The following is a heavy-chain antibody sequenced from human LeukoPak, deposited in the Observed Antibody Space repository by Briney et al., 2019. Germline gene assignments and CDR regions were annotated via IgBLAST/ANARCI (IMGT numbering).Heavy chain of an antibody. CDR3: ARESTYYYGSGSYLDY. Sequence: PSETLSLACTVSGGSISSYYWSWLRQPPGEGLEWIGYIYYTGSTNYNPSLRSRVTISLDTSKNHFSLNLSSVTAADTAVYYCARESTYYYGSGSYLDYWGQGTLVTVSS. V-gene: IGHV4-59*12. J-gene: IGHJ4*02. CDR2: IYYTGST. CDR1: GGSISSYY. D-gene: IGHD3-10*01.